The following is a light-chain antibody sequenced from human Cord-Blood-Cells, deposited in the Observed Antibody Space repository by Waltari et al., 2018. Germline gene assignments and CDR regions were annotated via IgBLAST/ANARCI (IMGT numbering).Light chain of an antibody. J-gene: IGLJ3*02. CDR1: SGHSSYA. Sequence: QLVLTQSLSASASLGASVKLTCTLSSGHSSYAIAWHQQQPEKGPRYLMKLNSDGSHSKGDGIPDRFSGSSSGAERDLTISSVQSEDEADYYCQTWGTGIRVFGGGTKLTVL. CDR3: QTWGTGIRV. V-gene: IGLV4-69*01. CDR2: LNSDGSH.